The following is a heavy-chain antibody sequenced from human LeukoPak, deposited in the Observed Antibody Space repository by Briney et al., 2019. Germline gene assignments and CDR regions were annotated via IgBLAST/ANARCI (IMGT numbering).Heavy chain of an antibody. Sequence: HPGGSLRLSCAASGFTFSSYGMSWVRQAPGKGLEWVSAISGSGGSTYYADSVKGRFTISRDNSKNTLYLQMNSLRAEDTALYYCAKDRGGSSWGLGDAFDIWGQGTMVTVSS. CDR1: GFTFSSYG. V-gene: IGHV3-23*01. CDR2: ISGSGGST. J-gene: IGHJ3*02. CDR3: AKDRGGSSWGLGDAFDI. D-gene: IGHD6-13*01.